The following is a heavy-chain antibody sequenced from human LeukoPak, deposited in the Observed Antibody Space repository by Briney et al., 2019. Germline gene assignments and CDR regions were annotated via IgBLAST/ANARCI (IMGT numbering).Heavy chain of an antibody. J-gene: IGHJ5*02. D-gene: IGHD1-26*01. CDR1: GGSISSYY. CDR2: IYYSGST. V-gene: IGHV4-59*08. CDR3: ARNIVGATIGWFDP. Sequence: SETLSLTCTVSGGSISSYYWSWIRQPPGKGLEWIGYIYYSGSTNYNPSLESRVTISVDTSKNQFSLKLSSVTAADTAVYYCARNIVGATIGWFDPWGQGTLVTVSS.